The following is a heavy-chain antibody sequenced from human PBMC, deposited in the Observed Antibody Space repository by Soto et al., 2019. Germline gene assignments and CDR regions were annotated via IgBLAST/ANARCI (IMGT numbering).Heavy chain of an antibody. V-gene: IGHV5-10-1*01. CDR1: GYSFTSYW. J-gene: IGHJ5*02. Sequence: PGESLKISCKGSGYSFTSYWISWVRQMPGKGLEWMGRIDPSDSYTNYSPSFQGHVTISADKSISTAYLQWSSLKASDTAMYYCARHVPLRQRLVCWFDPWGQGTLVTVSS. D-gene: IGHD6-13*01. CDR2: IDPSDSYT. CDR3: ARHVPLRQRLVCWFDP.